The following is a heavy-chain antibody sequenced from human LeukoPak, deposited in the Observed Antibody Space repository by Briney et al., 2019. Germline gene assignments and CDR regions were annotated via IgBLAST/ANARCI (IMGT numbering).Heavy chain of an antibody. Sequence: GGSLRLSCAASGIVFSAYGVHWVRQAPGKGLEWVAFIRYDGISKYYADSVKGRFTISRDNSKNTLYLQMNSLRAEDTAVYYCAKYTGDYYDSSGYQYYFDYWGQGTLVTVSS. CDR2: IRYDGISK. CDR3: AKYTGDYYDSSGYQYYFDY. D-gene: IGHD3-22*01. V-gene: IGHV3-30*02. J-gene: IGHJ4*02. CDR1: GIVFSAYG.